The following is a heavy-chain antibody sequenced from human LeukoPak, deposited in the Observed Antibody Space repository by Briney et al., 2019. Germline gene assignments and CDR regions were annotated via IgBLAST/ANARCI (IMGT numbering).Heavy chain of an antibody. Sequence: SETLSLTCSVSGDSISSARNYWGWIRQSPGKGLEWLASVYSSGSTNYNPSLKSRVTISVDTSKNQFSLKLSSVTAADTAVYYCARDLYSVAGTDYYYYMDVWGKGTTVTVSS. CDR3: ARDLYSVAGTDYYYYMDV. V-gene: IGHV4-39*07. J-gene: IGHJ6*03. D-gene: IGHD6-19*01. CDR2: VYSSGST. CDR1: GDSISSARNY.